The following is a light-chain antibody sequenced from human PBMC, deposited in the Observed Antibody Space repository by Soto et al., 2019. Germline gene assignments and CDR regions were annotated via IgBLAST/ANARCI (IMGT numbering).Light chain of an antibody. CDR3: QQYGSSPPFT. CDR2: GAS. CDR1: RSVSSSY. J-gene: IGKJ2*01. V-gene: IGKV3-20*01. Sequence: EIELTQSPGTLSLSPGERVTLSCRASRSVSSSYLAWYQQKPGQAPRLLIYGASNRATGIPDRFSGRGSGTDFTLTISRLEPEDFAVYYCQQYGSSPPFTFGQGHKLDIK.